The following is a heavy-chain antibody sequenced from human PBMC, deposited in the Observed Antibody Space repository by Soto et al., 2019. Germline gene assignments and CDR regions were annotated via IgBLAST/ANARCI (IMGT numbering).Heavy chain of an antibody. CDR1: AGSFRIYT. CDR2: IIPISGTA. CDR3: ARSQGSSTSLEIYYYYYYGMDV. V-gene: IGHV1-69*01. D-gene: IGHD2-2*01. J-gene: IGHJ6*02. Sequence: ASGKVSCKASAGSFRIYTFSGVGPSPGQGLEWMGGIIPISGTANYAQKFQGRVTITADESTSTAYMELSSLRSEDTAVYYCARSQGSSTSLEIYYYYYYGMDVWGQGTTVTVSS.